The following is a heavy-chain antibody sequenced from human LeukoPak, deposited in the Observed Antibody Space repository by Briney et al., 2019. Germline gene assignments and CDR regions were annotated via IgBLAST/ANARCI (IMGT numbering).Heavy chain of an antibody. Sequence: SETLSLTCTVSGGSISSGDYYWSWIRQPPGKGLEWIGYIYYSGCTYYNPSLKSRVTISVDTSKNQFSLKLSSVTAADTAVYYCASDDYGDYNFDYWGQGTLVTVSS. D-gene: IGHD4-17*01. J-gene: IGHJ4*02. V-gene: IGHV4-30-4*08. CDR3: ASDDYGDYNFDY. CDR1: GGSISSGDYY. CDR2: IYYSGCT.